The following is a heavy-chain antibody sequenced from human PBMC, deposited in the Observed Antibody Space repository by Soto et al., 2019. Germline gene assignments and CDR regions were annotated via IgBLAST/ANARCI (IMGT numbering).Heavy chain of an antibody. J-gene: IGHJ4*02. Sequence: ASVKVSCKASGYTFTSYGISWVRQAPGQGLEWMGWISAYYGNTNYAQKLQGRVTMTTDTSTSTAYMELRNLRSDDTAVYCCARDVDTSGYPDYWGQGTLVTVSS. CDR2: ISAYYGNT. CDR3: ARDVDTSGYPDY. D-gene: IGHD3-22*01. CDR1: GYTFTSYG. V-gene: IGHV1-18*01.